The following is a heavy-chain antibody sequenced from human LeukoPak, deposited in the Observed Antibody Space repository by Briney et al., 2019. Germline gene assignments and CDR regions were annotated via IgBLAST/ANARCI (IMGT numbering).Heavy chain of an antibody. CDR1: GFTFDDYA. V-gene: IGHV3-9*01. J-gene: IGHJ4*02. Sequence: PGGSLRLSCAASGFTFDDYAMHWVRQAPGKGLEWVSGISWNSGSIGYADSVKGRFTIPRDNAKNSLYLQMNSLRAEDTALYYCAKDFSMIVDPYYFDYWGQGTLVTVSS. CDR2: ISWNSGSI. CDR3: AKDFSMIVDPYYFDY. D-gene: IGHD3-22*01.